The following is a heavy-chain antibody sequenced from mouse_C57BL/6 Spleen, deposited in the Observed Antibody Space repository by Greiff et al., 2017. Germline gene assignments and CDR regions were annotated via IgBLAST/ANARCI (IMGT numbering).Heavy chain of an antibody. Sequence: EVQGVESGGGLVQSGRSLRLSCATSGFTFSDFYMEWVRQAPGKGLEWIAASRNKANDYTTEYSASVKGRFIVSRDTSQSILYLQMNALRAEDTAIYYCARDDYDYDGYWGQGTTLTVSS. CDR1: GFTFSDFY. V-gene: IGHV7-1*01. CDR2: SRNKANDYTT. CDR3: ARDDYDYDGY. D-gene: IGHD2-4*01. J-gene: IGHJ2*01.